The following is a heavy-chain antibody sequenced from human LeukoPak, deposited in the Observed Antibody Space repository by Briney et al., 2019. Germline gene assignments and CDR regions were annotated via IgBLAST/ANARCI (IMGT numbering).Heavy chain of an antibody. V-gene: IGHV1-8*02. Sequence: WASVKVSCKASGGTFSSYAISWVRQATGQGLEWMGWMNPNSGNTGYAQKFQGRVTMTRNTSISTAYMELSSLRSEDTAVYYCARTHDYSNPYYYYGMDVWGQGTTVTVSS. J-gene: IGHJ6*02. D-gene: IGHD4-11*01. CDR3: ARTHDYSNPYYYYGMDV. CDR2: MNPNSGNT. CDR1: GGTFSSYA.